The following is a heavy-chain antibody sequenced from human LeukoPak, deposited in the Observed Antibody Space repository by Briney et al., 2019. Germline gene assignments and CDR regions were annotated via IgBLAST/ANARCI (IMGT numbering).Heavy chain of an antibody. Sequence: PGGSLRLSCAASGFTFSSYSMNWVRQAPGKGLEWVSSISSSSSYIYHADSVKGRFTISRDNAKNSLYLQMNSLRAEDTAVYYCARRGMESRTGGVVPRFLEGSLGYWGQGTLVTVSS. CDR3: ARRGMESRTGGVVPRFLEGSLGY. CDR2: ISSSSSYI. V-gene: IGHV3-21*01. CDR1: GFTFSSYS. J-gene: IGHJ4*02. D-gene: IGHD3-3*01.